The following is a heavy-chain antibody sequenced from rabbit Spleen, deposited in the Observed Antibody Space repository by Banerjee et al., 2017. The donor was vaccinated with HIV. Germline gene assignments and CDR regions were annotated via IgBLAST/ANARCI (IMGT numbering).Heavy chain of an antibody. CDR1: GFDFSNYG. D-gene: IGHD4-1*01. CDR2: IDPIFGRT. J-gene: IGHJ4*01. CDR3: VRSSGWGMNFFKL. Sequence: QEQLVESGGGLVQPGGSLKLSCKASGFDFSNYGVSWVRQAPGKGLEWIGYIDPIFGRTYYASWVNGRFTISSHIDQNTLYLQLDSLTATDTATYFCVRSSGWGMNFFKLWGQGTLVTVS. V-gene: IGHV1S47*01.